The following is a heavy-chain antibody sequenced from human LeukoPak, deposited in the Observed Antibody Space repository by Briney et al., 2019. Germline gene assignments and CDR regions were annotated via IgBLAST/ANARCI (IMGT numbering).Heavy chain of an antibody. Sequence: ASVKVSCKASGYTFTGYYMHWVRQAPGQGLEWMGWINPNSGGTNYAQKFQGRVTMTRDTSISTAYMELSRLRSDDTAVYYCARDCDAAVDNTGWFDPWGQGTLVTVSS. CDR3: ARDCDAAVDNTGWFDP. V-gene: IGHV1-2*02. CDR1: GYTFTGYY. CDR2: INPNSGGT. D-gene: IGHD6-19*01. J-gene: IGHJ5*02.